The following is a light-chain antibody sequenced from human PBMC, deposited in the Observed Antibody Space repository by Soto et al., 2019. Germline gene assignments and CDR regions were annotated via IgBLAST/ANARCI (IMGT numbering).Light chain of an antibody. CDR1: QSVSSY. V-gene: IGKV3-11*01. J-gene: IGKJ2*01. Sequence: EIVLTQSPATLSLSPGERATLSCRASQSVSSYLARYQQKPGQAPRLLIYDASNRATGIPARFSGSGSGTDFPLTISSLEPEDFAVYYCQQRSNWPLYTFGQGTKLEIK. CDR3: QQRSNWPLYT. CDR2: DAS.